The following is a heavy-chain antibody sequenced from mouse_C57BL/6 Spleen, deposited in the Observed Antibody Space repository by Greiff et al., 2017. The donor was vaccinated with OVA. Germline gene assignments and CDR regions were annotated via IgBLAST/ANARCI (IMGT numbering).Heavy chain of an antibody. D-gene: IGHD4-1*02. CDR2: IWTGGGT. CDR1: GFSLTSYA. V-gene: IGHV2-9-1*01. Sequence: VKLVESGPGLVAPSQSLSITCTVSGFSLTSYAISWVRQPPGKGLEWLGVIWTGGGTNYNSALKSRLSISKDNSKSQVFLKMNSLQTDDTARYYCARNSNWDNYAMDYWGQGTSVTVSS. CDR3: ARNSNWDNYAMDY. J-gene: IGHJ4*01.